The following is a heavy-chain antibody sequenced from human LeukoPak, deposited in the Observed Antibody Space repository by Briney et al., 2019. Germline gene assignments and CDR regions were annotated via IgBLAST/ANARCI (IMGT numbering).Heavy chain of an antibody. CDR2: INPNSGGT. D-gene: IGHD3-3*01. Sequence: ASVKVSCKASGYTFTGYYMHWVRQAPGQGLEWMEWINPNSGGTNYAQKFQGRVTMTRDTSISTAYMELSRLRSDDTAVYYCARENKRITIFGTPGYWGQGTLVTVSS. V-gene: IGHV1-2*02. CDR1: GYTFTGYY. J-gene: IGHJ4*02. CDR3: ARENKRITIFGTPGY.